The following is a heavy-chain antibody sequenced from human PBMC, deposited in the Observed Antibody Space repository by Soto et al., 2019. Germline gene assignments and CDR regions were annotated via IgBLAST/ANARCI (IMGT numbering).Heavy chain of an antibody. CDR2: ISAYNGNT. CDR3: ARDLSRRTSDYDYIWGPSDDAFDI. CDR1: GYTFTSYG. V-gene: IGHV1-18*01. Sequence: ASVKVSCKASGYTFTSYGISWVRQAPGQGLEWMGWISAYNGNTNYAQKLQGRVTMTTDTSTSTAYMELRSLRSDDTAVYYCARDLSRRTSDYDYIWGPSDDAFDIWGQGTMVNV. D-gene: IGHD3-16*01. J-gene: IGHJ3*02.